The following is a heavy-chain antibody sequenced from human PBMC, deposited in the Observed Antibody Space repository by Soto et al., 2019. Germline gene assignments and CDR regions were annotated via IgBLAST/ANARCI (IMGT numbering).Heavy chain of an antibody. Sequence: WETLSLTCTVSGCSISSYYWSWIRQPPGKGLEWIGYIYYSGSTNYNPSLKSRVTISVDTSKNQFSLKLSSVTAADTAVYYCARDGAYYDILTGYYAPPYDVAFDIWGQGTMVTVSS. J-gene: IGHJ3*02. CDR1: GCSISSYY. D-gene: IGHD3-9*01. CDR2: IYYSGST. CDR3: ARDGAYYDILTGYYAPPYDVAFDI. V-gene: IGHV4-59*01.